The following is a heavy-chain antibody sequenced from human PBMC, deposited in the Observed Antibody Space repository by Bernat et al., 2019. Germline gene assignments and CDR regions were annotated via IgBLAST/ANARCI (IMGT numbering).Heavy chain of an antibody. V-gene: IGHV4-34*01. CDR3: ARGDIVVVPAARVYYYYMDV. J-gene: IGHJ6*03. CDR1: GGSFSDYY. Sequence: QVQLQQWGAGLLKPSETLSLTCAVYGGSFSDYYWSWNRQPPGKGLEWIGEINHSGSTNYNPSLKSRVTISVDACKNQFSLKLSSVTAADTAVYFSARGDIVVVPAARVYYYYMDVWGKGTTVTVAS. D-gene: IGHD2-2*01. CDR2: INHSGST.